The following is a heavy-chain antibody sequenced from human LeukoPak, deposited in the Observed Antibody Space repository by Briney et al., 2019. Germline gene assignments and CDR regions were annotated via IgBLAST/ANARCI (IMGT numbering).Heavy chain of an antibody. D-gene: IGHD1-26*01. CDR3: ARDPVGATTWYFDL. CDR2: IYSGGST. V-gene: IGHV3-66*01. CDR1: GFTFSSNG. Sequence: GGSLRLSCVASGFTFSSNGMHWVRQAPGKGLEWVSVIYSGGSTYYADSVKGRFTISRDNSKNTLYLQMNSLRAEDTAVYYCARDPVGATTWYFDLWGRGTLVTVSS. J-gene: IGHJ2*01.